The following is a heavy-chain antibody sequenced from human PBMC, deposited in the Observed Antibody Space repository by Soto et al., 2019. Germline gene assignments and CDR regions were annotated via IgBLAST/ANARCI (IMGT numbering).Heavy chain of an antibody. V-gene: IGHV3-48*02. D-gene: IGHD2-2*03. Sequence: GGSLRLSCAASGFTFSTHGMTWVRQAPGKGLEWVSYIGKSSSSISYADSVKGRFTVSRDNAKNSLYLQMSSLRDEDTAVYFCARDPDGLTDFDYWGQGTQVTVS. CDR1: GFTFSTHG. CDR2: IGKSSSSI. J-gene: IGHJ4*02. CDR3: ARDPDGLTDFDY.